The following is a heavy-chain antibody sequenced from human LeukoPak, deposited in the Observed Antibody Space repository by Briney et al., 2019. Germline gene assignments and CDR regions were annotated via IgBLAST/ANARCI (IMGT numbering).Heavy chain of an antibody. J-gene: IGHJ3*01. Sequence: ASVTVSYKASGGTFISYAISWVRQAPGQGVEWMGWINTNTGNPTYAQGFTGGFVFSLDTSVSTAYLQISSLKAEDTAVYYCARDHVKLGSSFHPFDAFDVWGQGTLVTVSS. CDR3: ARDHVKLGSSFHPFDAFDV. CDR1: GGTFISYA. V-gene: IGHV7-4-1*02. CDR2: INTNTGNP. D-gene: IGHD2-2*01.